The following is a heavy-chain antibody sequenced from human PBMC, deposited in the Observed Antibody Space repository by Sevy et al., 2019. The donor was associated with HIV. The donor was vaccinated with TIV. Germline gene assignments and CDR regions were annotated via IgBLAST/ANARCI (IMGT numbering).Heavy chain of an antibody. J-gene: IGHJ4*02. D-gene: IGHD2-15*01. CDR2: IYYSGST. Sequence: SETLSLTCTVSGGSISSGGYYWSWIRQHPGKGLEWIGYIYYSGSTYYNPSLKSRVTISVDTSKNQFSLKLSSVTAADTAVYYCARSVVAYYFDYWGQRTLVTVSS. CDR1: GGSISSGGYY. V-gene: IGHV4-31*03. CDR3: ARSVVAYYFDY.